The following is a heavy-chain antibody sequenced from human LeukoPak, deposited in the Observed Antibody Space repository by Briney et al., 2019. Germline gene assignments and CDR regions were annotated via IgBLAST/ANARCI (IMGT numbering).Heavy chain of an antibody. Sequence: GRSLRLSCAASGFTFDDYAMHWVRQAPGKGLEWVSGISWNSGSIGYADSVKGRFTISRDNAKNSLYLQMNSLRAEDTALYYCEKALRGYRGFDYGGQGPLAPVSS. CDR2: ISWNSGSI. D-gene: IGHD5-18*01. J-gene: IGHJ4*02. CDR3: EKALRGYRGFDY. V-gene: IGHV3-9*01. CDR1: GFTFDDYA.